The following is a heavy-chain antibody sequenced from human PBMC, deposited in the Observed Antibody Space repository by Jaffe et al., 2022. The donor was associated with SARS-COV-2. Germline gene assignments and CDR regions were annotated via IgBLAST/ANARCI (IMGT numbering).Heavy chain of an antibody. V-gene: IGHV3-33*01. D-gene: IGHD6-13*01. CDR3: ARGGRSSSSYYYYGMDV. Sequence: QVQLVESGGGVVQPGRSLRLSCAASGFTFSSYGMHWVRQAPGKGLEWVAVIWYDGSNKYYADSVKGRFTISRDNSKNTLYLQMNSLRAEDTAVYYCARGGRSSSSYYYYGMDVWGQGTTVTVSS. J-gene: IGHJ6*02. CDR2: IWYDGSNK. CDR1: GFTFSSYG.